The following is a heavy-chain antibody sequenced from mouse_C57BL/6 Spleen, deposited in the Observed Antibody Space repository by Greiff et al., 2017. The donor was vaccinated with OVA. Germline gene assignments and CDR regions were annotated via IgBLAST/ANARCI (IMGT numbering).Heavy chain of an antibody. D-gene: IGHD1-1*01. CDR2: IYPRDGST. V-gene: IGHV1-85*01. J-gene: IGHJ3*01. CDR1: GYTFTSYD. CDR3: AVYYYGSSYVAWFAY. Sequence: QVQLQQSGPELVKPGASVKLSCKASGYTFTSYDINWVKQRPGQGLEWIGWIYPRDGSTKYNEKFKGKATLTVDTSSSTAYMELHSLTSEDSAVYFCAVYYYGSSYVAWFAYWGQGTLVTVSA.